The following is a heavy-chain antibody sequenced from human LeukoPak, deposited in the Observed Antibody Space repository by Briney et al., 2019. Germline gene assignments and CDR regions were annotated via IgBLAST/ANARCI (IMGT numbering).Heavy chain of an antibody. CDR3: ARERGSLTGYLSIDY. CDR1: GGSISSGSSY. V-gene: IGHV4-61*02. D-gene: IGHD3-9*01. CDR2: IYTTGST. J-gene: IGHJ4*02. Sequence: KPSDTLSLTCTVSGGSISSGSSYWSWLRQPAGKGLEWIVRIYTTGSTNYNPSLKSRVTISVDTSKNQFSLKLRSVTAADTAVYYCARERGSLTGYLSIDYWGQGTLVTVSS.